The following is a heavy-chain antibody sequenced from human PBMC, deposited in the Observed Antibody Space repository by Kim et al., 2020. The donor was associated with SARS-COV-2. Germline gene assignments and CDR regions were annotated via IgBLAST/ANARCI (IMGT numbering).Heavy chain of an antibody. D-gene: IGHD3-9*01. CDR2: ISTDGSST. J-gene: IGHJ3*01. Sequence: GGSLRLSCEASGFTFSNYYMHWVRQAPGKGLVWVSRISTDGSSTTYADSVKGRFSISRDDAKNTLYLQMNSLRAEDTALYYCARGPHDWFGLDVWGQGT. CDR1: GFTFSNYY. V-gene: IGHV3-74*01. CDR3: ARGPHDWFGLDV.